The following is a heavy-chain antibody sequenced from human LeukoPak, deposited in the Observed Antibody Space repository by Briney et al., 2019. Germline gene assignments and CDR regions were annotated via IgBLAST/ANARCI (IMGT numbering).Heavy chain of an antibody. V-gene: IGHV3-21*01. CDR2: ISSSSSYI. J-gene: IGHJ4*02. D-gene: IGHD4-17*01. Sequence: GGSLRLSCAASGFTFSSYSMNWVRQAPGKGLEWVSSISSSSSYIYYADSVKGRFTISRDNAKNSLYLQMDSLRAEDTAVYYCARGPAATVTLVDYWGQGTLVTVSS. CDR3: ARGPAATVTLVDY. CDR1: GFTFSSYS.